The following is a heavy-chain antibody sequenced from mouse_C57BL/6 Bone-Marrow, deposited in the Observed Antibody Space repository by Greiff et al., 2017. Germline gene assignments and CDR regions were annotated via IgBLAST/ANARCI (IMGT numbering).Heavy chain of an antibody. CDR3: ARTPVLDAF. CDR1: GYNIKNTY. J-gene: IGHJ3*01. Sequence: EVQLQQPVAELVRPGASVKLSCKASGYNIKNTYMNWVKQRPEQGLEWIGRIDPANGNTKYDPKFQGKATITADTSSNTAYLQLSSLTSEDSAIYYCARTPVLDAFWGQGTLVTVSA. CDR2: IDPANGNT. V-gene: IGHV14-3*01.